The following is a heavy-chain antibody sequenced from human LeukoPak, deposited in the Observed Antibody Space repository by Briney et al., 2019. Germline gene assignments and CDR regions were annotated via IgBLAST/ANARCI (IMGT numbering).Heavy chain of an antibody. CDR2: IGTAGDT. Sequence: GGSLRLSCAASGFTFSDHAMHWVRQAPGKGLEWVSAIGTAGDTYYPGSVKGRFTISRENAKNSLYLQMNSLRAGDTAVYYCARALAYGMDVWGQGTTVTVSS. CDR1: GFTFSDHA. CDR3: ARALAYGMDV. J-gene: IGHJ6*02. V-gene: IGHV3-13*01.